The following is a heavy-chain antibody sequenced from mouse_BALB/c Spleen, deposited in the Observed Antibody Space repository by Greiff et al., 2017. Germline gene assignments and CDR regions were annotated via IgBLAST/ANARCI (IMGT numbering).Heavy chain of an antibody. J-gene: IGHJ3*01. CDR2: IDPSDSET. CDR1: GYTFTSYW. V-gene: IGHV1-69*02. D-gene: IGHD1-1*01. CDR3: ARDTTVPHQAWFAY. Sequence: QVQLQQPGAELVRPGASVKLSCKASGYTFTSYWMHWVKQRPGQGLEWIGMIDPSDSETRLNQKFKDKATLTVDKSSSTAYMQLSSPTSEDSAVYYCARDTTVPHQAWFAYWGQGTLVTVSA.